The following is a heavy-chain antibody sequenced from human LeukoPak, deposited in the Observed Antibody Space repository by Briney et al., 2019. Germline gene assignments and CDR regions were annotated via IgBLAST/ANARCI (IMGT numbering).Heavy chain of an antibody. J-gene: IGHJ4*02. D-gene: IGHD6-19*01. V-gene: IGHV3-23*01. Sequence: GGSLRLSCAASGFTFSSYAMSWVRQAPGKGLEWVSAISGSGGSTYYADSVKGRFTISRDNAKNSLYLQMNSLRAEDTAVYYCVAVAGTKPLFLFDCWGQGTLVTVSS. CDR2: ISGSGGST. CDR1: GFTFSSYA. CDR3: VAVAGTKPLFLFDC.